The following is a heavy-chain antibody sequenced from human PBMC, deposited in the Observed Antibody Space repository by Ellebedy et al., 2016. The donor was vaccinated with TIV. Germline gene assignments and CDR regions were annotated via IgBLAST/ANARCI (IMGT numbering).Heavy chain of an antibody. V-gene: IGHV1-46*04. D-gene: IGHD3-10*01. Sequence: AASVKVSCKASGYTFTSYYMHWVRQAPGQGLEWMGIINPSGGSTSYAQKLQGRVTMTRDTSTSTVYMELSSLRSEDTAVYYCARGRTVVALAGIWFDPWGQGTLVTVSS. CDR1: GYTFTSYY. CDR2: INPSGGST. CDR3: ARGRTVVALAGIWFDP. J-gene: IGHJ5*02.